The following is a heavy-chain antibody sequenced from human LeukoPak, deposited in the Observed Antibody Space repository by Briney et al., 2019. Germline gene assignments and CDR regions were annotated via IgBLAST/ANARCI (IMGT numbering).Heavy chain of an antibody. J-gene: IGHJ4*02. CDR2: IYNSGST. D-gene: IGHD1-26*01. V-gene: IGHV4-39*07. CDR3: ARDGREDVHV. CDR1: GGSISSSTYY. Sequence: SETLSLTCTVSGGSISSSTYYWGWIRQPPGKGLEWIGNIYNSGSTYYNPSLQSRVTISVDTSKNQFSLKLSSVTAADTAVYYCARDGREDVHVWGQGTLVTVSS.